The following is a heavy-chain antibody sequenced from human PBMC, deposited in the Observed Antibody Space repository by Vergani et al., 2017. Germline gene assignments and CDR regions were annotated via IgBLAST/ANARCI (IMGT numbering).Heavy chain of an antibody. CDR2: ISSSSSYI. CDR3: AREEYSSSSRSCVDV. Sequence: VQLVESGGGVVQPGRSLRLSCAASGFTFSSYSMNWVRQAPGKGLEWVSSISSSSSYIYYADSVKGRFTISRDNAKNSLYLQMNSLRAEDTAVYYCAREEYSSSSRSCVDVWGQGTTVTXSS. J-gene: IGHJ6*02. CDR1: GFTFSSYS. V-gene: IGHV3-21*01. D-gene: IGHD6-6*01.